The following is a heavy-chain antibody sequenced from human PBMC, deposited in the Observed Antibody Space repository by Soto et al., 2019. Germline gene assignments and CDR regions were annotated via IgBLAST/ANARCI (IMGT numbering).Heavy chain of an antibody. CDR1: GYTFIGYY. Sequence: QVPFVQSGAEVKKPGASVKVSCKASGYTFIGYYIHWVRQAPGQGLEWMGRINPRSGDTTYAQKFQGRLTMTRDTSISTAYMELSSLRSDDTAVYYCGRDGVGATPLGWFDPWGQGSLVTVSS. CDR3: GRDGVGATPLGWFDP. J-gene: IGHJ5*02. D-gene: IGHD1-26*01. V-gene: IGHV1-2*06. CDR2: INPRSGDT.